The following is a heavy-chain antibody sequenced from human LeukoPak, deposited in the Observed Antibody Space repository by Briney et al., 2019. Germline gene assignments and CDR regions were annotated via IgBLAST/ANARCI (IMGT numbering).Heavy chain of an antibody. Sequence: SETVSLTCTVSGGSISYYYWSWIRQPPGKGLEWIGYIYYTGSTNYNPSLKSRVTMSVDTSKDQLSLKLSSVTAADTAVYYCARDMGPSATAYSSPRIDHGWGQGTLVTVSS. CDR2: IYYTGST. CDR3: ARDMGPSATAYSSPRIDHG. V-gene: IGHV4-59*01. D-gene: IGHD6-13*01. CDR1: GGSISYYY. J-gene: IGHJ4*02.